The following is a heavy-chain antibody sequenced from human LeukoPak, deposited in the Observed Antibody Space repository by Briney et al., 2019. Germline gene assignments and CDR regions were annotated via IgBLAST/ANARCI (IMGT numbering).Heavy chain of an antibody. CDR1: GFTFDDYA. D-gene: IGHD3-22*01. CDR2: ISWDGGST. J-gene: IGHJ4*02. V-gene: IGHV3-43D*03. CDR3: AKAGYYYDSSGYSLYFDY. Sequence: TGGSLRLSCAASGFTFDDYAMHWVRQAPGKGLEWVSLISWDGGSTYYADSVKGRFTISRDNSKNSLYLQMNSLRAEDTALYYCAKAGYYYDSSGYSLYFDYWGQGTLVTVSS.